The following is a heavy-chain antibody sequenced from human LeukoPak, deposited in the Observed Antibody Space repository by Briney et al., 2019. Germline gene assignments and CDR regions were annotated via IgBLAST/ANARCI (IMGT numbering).Heavy chain of an antibody. V-gene: IGHV4-39*02. J-gene: IGHJ4*02. Sequence: SETLSLTCTVSAGSISSSSHYWGWIRQPPGKGLEWIGSIYYSGSTYYNPSLKSRVTISVDTSKNQFSLKLSSVTAADTAVYYCARDPRPFDYWGQGTLVTVSS. CDR2: IYYSGST. CDR3: ARDPRPFDY. CDR1: AGSISSSSHY.